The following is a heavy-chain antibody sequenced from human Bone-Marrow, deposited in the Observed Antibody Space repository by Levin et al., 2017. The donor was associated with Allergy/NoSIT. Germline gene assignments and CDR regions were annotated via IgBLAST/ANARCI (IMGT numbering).Heavy chain of an antibody. V-gene: IGHV4-39*01. J-gene: IGHJ5*02. Sequence: SETLSLTCTVSCVSIIIIIYYFGWLLHPPGKGLEWIGSIYYSGSTYYNPSLKSRVTLSVDTSKNQFSLKLSSVTAADTAVYYCARHALELVWFDPWGQGTLVTVSS. D-gene: IGHD1-7*01. CDR2: IYYSGST. CDR3: ARHALELVWFDP. CDR1: CVSIIIIIYY.